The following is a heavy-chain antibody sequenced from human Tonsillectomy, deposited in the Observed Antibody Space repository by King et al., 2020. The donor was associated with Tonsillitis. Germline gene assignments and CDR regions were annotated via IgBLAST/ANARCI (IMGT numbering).Heavy chain of an antibody. Sequence: VQLVESGGGLVQLGGSLRLSCAAAVFTFSSYAMSWVRQAPGKGLVCVSAIGGGDDDTDYDESWKGRFTISRDNSKNTLYLQMNSLRAEDTAVYYCAKGLFGSGSYYLSPQGYFDYWGQGTLVTVSS. V-gene: IGHV3-23*04. CDR1: VFTFSSYA. J-gene: IGHJ4*02. CDR3: AKGLFGSGSYYLSPQGYFDY. CDR2: IGGGDDDT. D-gene: IGHD3-10*01.